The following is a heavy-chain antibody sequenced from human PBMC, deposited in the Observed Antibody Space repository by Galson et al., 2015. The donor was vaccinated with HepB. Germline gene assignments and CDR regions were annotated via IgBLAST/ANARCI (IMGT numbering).Heavy chain of an antibody. J-gene: IGHJ2*01. D-gene: IGHD2-2*01. CDR2: ISGSGGST. CDR1: GFTFSSYA. V-gene: IGHV3-23*01. CDR3: ANSGGYCSSTSCRDWYFDL. Sequence: SLRLSCAASGFTFSSYAMSWVRQAPGKGLEWVSAISGSGGSTYYADSVKGRFTISRDNSKNTLYLQMNSLRAEDTAVYYCANSGGYCSSTSCRDWYFDLWGRGTLVTVSS.